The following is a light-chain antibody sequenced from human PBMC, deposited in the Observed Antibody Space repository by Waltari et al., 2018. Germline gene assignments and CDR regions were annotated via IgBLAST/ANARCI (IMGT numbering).Light chain of an antibody. Sequence: IVMTHSPLSLPVTPGEPASISCRSSQSLLHRNGYTSLDWYLQKPGQSPQLLIYLAFNRASGVPDRFSGSGSGTDFTLKISRVEAEDVGVYYCMQTLQAPVTFGQGTKVEIK. V-gene: IGKV2-28*01. J-gene: IGKJ1*01. CDR3: MQTLQAPVT. CDR1: QSLLHRNGYTS. CDR2: LAF.